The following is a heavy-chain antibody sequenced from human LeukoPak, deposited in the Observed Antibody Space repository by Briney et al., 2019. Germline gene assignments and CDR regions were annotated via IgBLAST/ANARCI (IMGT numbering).Heavy chain of an antibody. CDR1: GGSISSYY. CDR2: IYTSGST. D-gene: IGHD6-13*01. J-gene: IGHJ4*02. CDR3: ARDTKIAAAGTSVFTFDY. Sequence: SETLSLTCTVSGGSISSYYWSWIRQPAGKGLEWIGRIYTSGSTNYNPSLKSRVTMSVDTSRNQFSLELSSVTAADTAVYYCARDTKIAAAGTSVFTFDYWGQGTLVTVSS. V-gene: IGHV4-4*07.